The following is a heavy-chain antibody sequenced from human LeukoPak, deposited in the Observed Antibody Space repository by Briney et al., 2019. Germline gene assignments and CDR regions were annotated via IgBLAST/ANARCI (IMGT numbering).Heavy chain of an antibody. V-gene: IGHV1-2*02. CDR3: ARHGSWAGYDWFDP. Sequence: ASVKVSCKASGYTFTGYYMHWVRQAPGQGLEWMGWINPNSGGTNYAQKFQGRVTMTRDTSISTAYMELSRLRSDDTAVYYCARHGSWAGYDWFDPWGQGTLVTVSS. J-gene: IGHJ5*02. CDR1: GYTFTGYY. CDR2: INPNSGGT. D-gene: IGHD3-10*01.